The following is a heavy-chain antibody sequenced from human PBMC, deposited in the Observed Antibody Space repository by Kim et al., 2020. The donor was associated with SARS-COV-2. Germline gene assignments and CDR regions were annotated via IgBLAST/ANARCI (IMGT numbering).Heavy chain of an antibody. D-gene: IGHD6-13*01. CDR3: ARDLPISSSWYMHDQFQTSGDWFDP. J-gene: IGHJ5*02. Sequence: ASVKVSCKASGYTFTSYGISWVRQAPGQGLEWMGWISAYNGNTNYAQKLQGRVTMTTDTSTSTAYMELRSLRSDDTAVYYCARDLPISSSWYMHDQFQTSGDWFDPWGQGTLVTVSS. CDR1: GYTFTSYG. V-gene: IGHV1-18*01. CDR2: ISAYNGNT.